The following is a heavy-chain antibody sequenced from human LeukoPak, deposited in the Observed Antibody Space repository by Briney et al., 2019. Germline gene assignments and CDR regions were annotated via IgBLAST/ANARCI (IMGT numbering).Heavy chain of an antibody. D-gene: IGHD3-10*01. CDR2: LRYDETTK. V-gene: IGHV3-30*02. CDR1: GFTFSNFG. CDR3: ARVTMVRGVITDY. J-gene: IGHJ4*02. Sequence: GGSLRLSCASSGFTFSNFGMNWVRQSPGKGLEWLAFLRYDETTKNYADSVKGRFTISRDNSKNTLYVQMNSLRAEDTAVYYCARVTMVRGVITDYWGQGTLVTVSS.